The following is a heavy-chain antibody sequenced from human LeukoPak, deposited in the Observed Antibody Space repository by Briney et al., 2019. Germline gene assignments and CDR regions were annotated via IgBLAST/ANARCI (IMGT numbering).Heavy chain of an antibody. Sequence: ASVKVSCKASGGTFSSYAISWVRQAPGQGLEWMGWISAYNGNTNYAQKLQGRVTMTTDTSTSTAYMELRSLRSDDTAVYYCARVRGAGRNYYYYYGMDVWGQGTTVTVSS. CDR1: GGTFSSYA. V-gene: IGHV1-18*01. D-gene: IGHD1-26*01. J-gene: IGHJ6*02. CDR3: ARVRGAGRNYYYYYGMDV. CDR2: ISAYNGNT.